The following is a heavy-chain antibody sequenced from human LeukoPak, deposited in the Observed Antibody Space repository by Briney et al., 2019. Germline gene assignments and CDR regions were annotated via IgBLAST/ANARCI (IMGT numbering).Heavy chain of an antibody. V-gene: IGHV4-30-2*01. D-gene: IGHD1-26*01. CDR3: ARAPYSGSFHDAFDI. J-gene: IGHJ3*02. CDR1: GGSISSGGYY. Sequence: SETLSLTCTVSGGSISSGGYYWSWIRQPPGKGLEWIGYIYHSGSTYYNPSLKSRVTISVDRSKNQFSLKLSSVTAADTAVYYCARAPYSGSFHDAFDIWGQGTMVTVSS. CDR2: IYHSGST.